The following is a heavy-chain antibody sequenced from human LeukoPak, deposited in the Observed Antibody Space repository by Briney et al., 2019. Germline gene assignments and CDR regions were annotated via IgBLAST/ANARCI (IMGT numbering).Heavy chain of an antibody. D-gene: IGHD5-18*01. CDR3: ATSPTAMVTDY. J-gene: IGHJ4*02. CDR2: INHSGST. Sequence: PSETLSLTCAVYGGSFSGYYWSWIRQPPGKGLEWIGEINHSGSTNYNPSLKSRVSISVDTSKNQFSLKLSSVTAADTAVYYCATSPTAMVTDYWGQGTLVTVSS. V-gene: IGHV4-34*01. CDR1: GGSFSGYY.